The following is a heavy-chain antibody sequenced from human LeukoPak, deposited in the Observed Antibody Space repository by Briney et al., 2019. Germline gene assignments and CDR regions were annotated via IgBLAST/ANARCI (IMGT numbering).Heavy chain of an antibody. V-gene: IGHV3-30*02. J-gene: IGHJ4*02. D-gene: IGHD6-13*01. CDR3: AKGSLSIAAAMVQVY. CDR1: GFTFSSYG. CDR2: IRYDGSNK. Sequence: GGSLRLSCAASGFTFSSYGMHWVRQAPGKGPEWVAFIRYDGSNKYYADSVKGRFTISRDNSKNTLYLQMNSLRAEDTAVYYCAKGSLSIAAAMVQVYWGQGTLVTVSS.